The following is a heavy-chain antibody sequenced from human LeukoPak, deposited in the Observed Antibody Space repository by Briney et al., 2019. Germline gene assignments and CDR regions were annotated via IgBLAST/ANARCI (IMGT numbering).Heavy chain of an antibody. V-gene: IGHV3-74*01. D-gene: IGHD3-22*01. CDR1: GFTFISYW. J-gene: IGHJ5*02. CDR3: VRGPHSTGYPNWFDP. CDR2: INSDGRST. Sequence: PGGSLRLSCASSGFTFISYWMHWVRQAPGKGLVWVSRINSDGRSTSYADSVEGRFTISRDNAKNTLYLQVNSLRDEDTAVYYCVRGPHSTGYPNWFDPWGQGTLVTVSS.